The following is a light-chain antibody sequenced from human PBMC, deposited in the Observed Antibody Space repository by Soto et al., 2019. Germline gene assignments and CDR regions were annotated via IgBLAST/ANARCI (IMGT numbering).Light chain of an antibody. CDR1: SSDVGGYNY. V-gene: IGLV2-14*01. CDR3: ISYTSSSTWV. CDR2: EVS. J-gene: IGLJ3*02. Sequence: QSALTQPASVSGSPGQSITISCTGTSSDVGGYNYVSWYQLHPVKAPKLLIYEVSNRPSGVSDRFSGSRSGNTASLTISGLQAEDESDYYCISYTSSSTWVFGGGTQLTVL.